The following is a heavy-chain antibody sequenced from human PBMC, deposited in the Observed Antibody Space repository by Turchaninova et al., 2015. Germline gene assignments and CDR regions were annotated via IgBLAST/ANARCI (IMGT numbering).Heavy chain of an antibody. CDR1: GFPLSNTRMG. Sequence: QVTLKESGPVLVKPTETLTLTCTVSGFPLSNTRMGVSWIRQPPGKALEWLAHIFSNDETSYTTSLKCRLTIWKDTSKSQVVLTMTNMDPVDTATYDCARILRQLSYYYYFHMDVWGEGTTVTVSS. V-gene: IGHV2-26*01. D-gene: IGHD6-6*01. CDR2: IFSNDET. CDR3: ARILRQLSYYYYFHMDV. J-gene: IGHJ6*03.